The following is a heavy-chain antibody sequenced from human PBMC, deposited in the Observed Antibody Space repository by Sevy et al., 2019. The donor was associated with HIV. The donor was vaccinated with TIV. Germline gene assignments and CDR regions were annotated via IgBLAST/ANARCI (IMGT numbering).Heavy chain of an antibody. D-gene: IGHD3-10*01. V-gene: IGHV4-34*01. Sequence: SETLSLTCAVYGGSFSGYYWSWIRQPPGKGLEWIGEINHSGSTNYNPSLKSRVTISVDTSKNQFSLKLSSVTAAATAVYYCARSGGTTKAFDIWGQGTMVTVSS. CDR2: INHSGST. J-gene: IGHJ3*02. CDR3: ARSGGTTKAFDI. CDR1: GGSFSGYY.